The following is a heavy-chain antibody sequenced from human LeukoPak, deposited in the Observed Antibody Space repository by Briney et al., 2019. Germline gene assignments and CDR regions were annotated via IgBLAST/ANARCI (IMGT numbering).Heavy chain of an antibody. J-gene: IGHJ4*02. V-gene: IGHV4-34*01. CDR2: INHSGST. Sequence: PSETLSLTSAVYGGSFSGYYWSWIRQPPGKGLEWIGEINHSGSTNYNPSLKSRVTISVDTSKNQFSLKLSSVTAADTAVYYCVIGYYYHYWGQGTLVTVSS. CDR1: GGSFSGYY. CDR3: VIGYYYHY.